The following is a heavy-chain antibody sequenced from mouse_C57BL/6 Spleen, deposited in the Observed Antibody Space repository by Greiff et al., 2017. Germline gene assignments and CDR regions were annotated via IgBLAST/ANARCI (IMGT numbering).Heavy chain of an antibody. J-gene: IGHJ1*03. CDR3: ARGGIPLGYFDV. CDR1: GYTFTSYW. V-gene: IGHV1-69*01. Sequence: VQLQQPGAELVMPGASVKLSCKASGYTFTSYWMHWVKQRPGQGLEWIGEIDPSDSYTNYNQKFKGKSTLTVDKSSSTAYMQLSSLTSEASAVYYCARGGIPLGYFDVWGTGTTVTVSS. CDR2: IDPSDSYT.